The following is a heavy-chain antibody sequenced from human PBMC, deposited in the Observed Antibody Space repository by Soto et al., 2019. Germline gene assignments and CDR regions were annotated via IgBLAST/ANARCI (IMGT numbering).Heavy chain of an antibody. CDR2: IDNSGST. CDR1: GASVSTGVYY. Sequence: PSEPLSLTCTVSGASVSTGVYYWTWIRQHPGKGLEWIGYIDNSGSTYYNSSLTGRVDISVDTSKNEFSLNLQSLTAADTAFYYCAGAVSDFDVRRYRTSYFDQWGQGILLTVPQ. J-gene: IGHJ4*02. V-gene: IGHV4-31*03. D-gene: IGHD3-10*02. CDR3: AGAVSDFDVRRYRTSYFDQ.